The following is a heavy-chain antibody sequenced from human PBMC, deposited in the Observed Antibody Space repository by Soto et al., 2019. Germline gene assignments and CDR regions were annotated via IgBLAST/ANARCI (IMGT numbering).Heavy chain of an antibody. D-gene: IGHD3-3*01. CDR3: ARGLLSILEWLLIIPLTSITRYYYYCMDV. V-gene: IGHV3-30-3*01. Sequence: KGLEWVAVISYDGSNKYYADSVKGRFTISRDNSKNTLYLQMNSLRAEDTAVYYRARGLLSILEWLLIIPLTSITRYYYYCMDVWCHGPPVSAS. CDR2: ISYDGSNK. J-gene: IGHJ6*02.